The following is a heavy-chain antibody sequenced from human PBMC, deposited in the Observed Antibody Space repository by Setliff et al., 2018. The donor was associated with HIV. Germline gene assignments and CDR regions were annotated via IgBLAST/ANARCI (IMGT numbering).Heavy chain of an antibody. CDR2: INPSGGST. J-gene: IGHJ3*01. Sequence: ASVKVSCKASGYTFTSYGISWVRRAPGQGLEWMGIINPSGGSTRYAQKFQGRVTMTRDTSTSTVYMELSSLRSEDTAVYYCAKQGYSDSLYAFDVWGQGTMVTVSS. D-gene: IGHD1-26*01. CDR1: GYTFTSYG. CDR3: AKQGYSDSLYAFDV. V-gene: IGHV1-46*01.